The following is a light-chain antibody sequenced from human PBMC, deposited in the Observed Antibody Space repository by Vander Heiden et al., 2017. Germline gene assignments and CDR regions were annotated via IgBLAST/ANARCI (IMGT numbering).Light chain of an antibody. CDR3: QAWDSSNVV. J-gene: IGLJ2*01. CDR1: KLGDKY. CDR2: QDS. V-gene: IGLV3-1*01. Sequence: SYELTQPPSVSVSPRETAGVPCSGVKLGDKYACWCQQKPGQAPVLVIYQDSKRPSGTPERFSGSNSGNTATLTISGTQAMDEADYYCQAWDSSNVVFGGGTKLTVL.